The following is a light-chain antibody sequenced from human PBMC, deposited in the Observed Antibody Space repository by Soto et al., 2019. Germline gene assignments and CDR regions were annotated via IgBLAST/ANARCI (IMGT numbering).Light chain of an antibody. Sequence: DIQMTQSPSSLSASVGDRVTITCRASQSISSYLNWYQQKPGKAPKLLIYAASSLQSGVPSRFSGSGSGTDFTLTISSLQPEDFATYYCQQSYSTLLLTFGGGTKGEIK. CDR3: QQSYSTLLLT. CDR2: AAS. J-gene: IGKJ4*01. V-gene: IGKV1-39*01. CDR1: QSISSY.